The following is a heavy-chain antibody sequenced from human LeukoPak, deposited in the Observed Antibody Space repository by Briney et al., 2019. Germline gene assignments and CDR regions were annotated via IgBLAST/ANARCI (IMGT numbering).Heavy chain of an antibody. CDR1: GGSISSGGYS. Sequence: SETLSLTCAVSGGSISSGGYSWSWIRQPPGKGLEWIGYIYHSGSTYYNPSLKSRVTISVDRSKNQFSLKLSSVTAADTAVYYCARGKGGIIDYWGQGTLVTVSS. CDR2: IYHSGST. CDR3: ARGKGGIIDY. V-gene: IGHV4-30-2*01. D-gene: IGHD1-26*01. J-gene: IGHJ4*02.